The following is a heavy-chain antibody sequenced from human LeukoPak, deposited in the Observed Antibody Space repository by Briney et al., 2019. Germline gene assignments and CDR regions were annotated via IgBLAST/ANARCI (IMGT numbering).Heavy chain of an antibody. CDR2: MNPNSGNT. D-gene: IGHD1-26*01. Sequence: GASVKVSCKASGGTFSSFALNWVRQATGQGLEWMGWMNPNSGNTGYAQKFQGRVTMTRNTSISTAYMELSSLRSEDTAVYYCARVSLLRSGSYGYWGQGTLVTVSS. J-gene: IGHJ4*02. CDR1: GGTFSSFA. CDR3: ARVSLLRSGSYGY. V-gene: IGHV1-8*01.